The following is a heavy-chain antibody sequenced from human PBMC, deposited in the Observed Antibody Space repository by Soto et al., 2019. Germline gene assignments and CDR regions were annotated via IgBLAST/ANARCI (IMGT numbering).Heavy chain of an antibody. J-gene: IGHJ5*02. CDR3: ARDTAMISGWFDP. D-gene: IGHD5-18*01. Sequence: QVQLQESGPGLVKPSQTLSLTCTVSGGSISRGDYFWNWIRQPPGKGLEWIGYIYDSGTTYYNPSLKSRVTISADTPKNQFSLKLSSVTAADTAVYYCARDTAMISGWFDPWGQGTLVTVSS. V-gene: IGHV4-30-4*01. CDR1: GGSISRGDYF. CDR2: IYDSGTT.